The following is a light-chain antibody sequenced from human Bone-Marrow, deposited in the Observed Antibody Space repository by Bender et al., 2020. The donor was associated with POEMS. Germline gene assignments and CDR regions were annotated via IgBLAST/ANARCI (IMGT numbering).Light chain of an antibody. V-gene: IGLV2-14*03. CDR2: DVS. CDR1: SSNIGAHA. J-gene: IGLJ2*01. Sequence: QSVLTQPPSASGTPGQRVTISCSGGSSNIGAHAVNWYQHLPGTAPKLMIYDVSNRPSGVSNRFSGSKSGNAASLTISGLQAEDEADYYCSSYTGSSLVFGGGTKLTVL. CDR3: SSYTGSSLV.